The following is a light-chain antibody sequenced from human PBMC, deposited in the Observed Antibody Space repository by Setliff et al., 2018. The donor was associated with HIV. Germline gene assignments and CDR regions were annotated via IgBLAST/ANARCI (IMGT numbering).Light chain of an antibody. V-gene: IGLV2-14*01. CDR1: TSDVGGYNY. CDR2: EVN. Sequence: QSALAQPASVSGSPGQSITISCAGTTSDVGGYNYVSWYQQHPSKAPKLMIYEVNNRPSGVSNRFFGSKSGNTASLTISGLQAEDEADYYCSSYTSSSTLLFGGGTKVTVL. CDR3: SSYTSSSTLL. J-gene: IGLJ3*02.